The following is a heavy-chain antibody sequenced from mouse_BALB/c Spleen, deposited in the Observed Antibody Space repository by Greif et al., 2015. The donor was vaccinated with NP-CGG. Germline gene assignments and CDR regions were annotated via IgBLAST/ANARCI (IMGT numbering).Heavy chain of an antibody. D-gene: IGHD2-3*01. CDR2: IWSGGST. V-gene: IGHV2-2*02. Sequence: VKLVESGPGLVQPSQSLSITCTVSGFSLTSYGVHWVRQSPGKGLEWLGVIWSGGSTDYNAAFISRLSISKDNSKSXVFFKMNSLQANDTAIYYCARNRGDGYYDAMDYWGQGTSVTVSS. CDR1: GFSLTSYG. J-gene: IGHJ4*01. CDR3: ARNRGDGYYDAMDY.